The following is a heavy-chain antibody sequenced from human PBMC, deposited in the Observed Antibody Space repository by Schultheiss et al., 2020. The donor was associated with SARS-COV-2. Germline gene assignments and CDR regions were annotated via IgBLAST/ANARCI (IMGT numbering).Heavy chain of an antibody. Sequence: GGSLRLSCAASGFTFSDYYMSWIRQAPGKGLEWVSSISSSSSYIYYADSVKGRFTISRDNAKNSLYLQMNSLKTEDTAVYYCTRHSAPYYDHTYGMDVWGQGTTVTVSS. CDR1: GFTFSDYY. V-gene: IGHV3-11*03. CDR2: ISSSSSYI. J-gene: IGHJ6*02. D-gene: IGHD3-3*01. CDR3: TRHSAPYYDHTYGMDV.